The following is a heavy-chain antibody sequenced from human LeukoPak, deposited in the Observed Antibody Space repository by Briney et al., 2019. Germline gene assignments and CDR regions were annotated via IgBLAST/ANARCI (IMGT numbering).Heavy chain of an antibody. V-gene: IGHV1-18*01. CDR1: GYTFTSYG. CDR2: ISAYNGNT. Sequence: ASVKVSCKASGYTFTSYGISWVRPAPGQGLEWMGWISAYNGNTNYAQKLRGRVTMTTDTSTSTAYMELRSLRSDDTAVYYCARVPGPTEGSWFDPWGQGTLVTVSS. J-gene: IGHJ5*02. CDR3: ARVPGPTEGSWFDP. D-gene: IGHD3-10*01.